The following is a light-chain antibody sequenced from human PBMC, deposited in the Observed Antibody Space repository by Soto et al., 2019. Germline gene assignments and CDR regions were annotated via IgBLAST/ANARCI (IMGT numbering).Light chain of an antibody. CDR2: GAS. V-gene: IGKV3-15*01. Sequence: IVMTQSPATLSVSQGERAILSCRASESLSTNLAWYQQKPGQAPRLLIYGASTRATGIPARLSGSGSGTEFTLTISSLQSEDCAVYYCQHYNYWPPWTFGQGTKVEIK. CDR3: QHYNYWPPWT. CDR1: ESLSTN. J-gene: IGKJ1*01.